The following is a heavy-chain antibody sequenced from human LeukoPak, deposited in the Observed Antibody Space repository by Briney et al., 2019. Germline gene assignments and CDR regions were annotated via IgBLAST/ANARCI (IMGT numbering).Heavy chain of an antibody. D-gene: IGHD5-24*01. CDR2: VDANGRTT. Sequence: PGGSLRLSCAASGFTVTHHAMNWVRQAPGKGLEYVSAVDANGRTTYYADSVKGRFTISRDDSKNTLYLHMSSLRPEDTAIYYCYCRDDLPAWGQGTLVTISS. V-gene: IGHV3-64D*06. CDR1: GFTVTHHA. J-gene: IGHJ5*02. CDR3: YCRDDLPA.